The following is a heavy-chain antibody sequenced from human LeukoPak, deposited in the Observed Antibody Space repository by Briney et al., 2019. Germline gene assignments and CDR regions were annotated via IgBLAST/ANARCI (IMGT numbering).Heavy chain of an antibody. CDR1: GGSISSYY. CDR3: ARDGEGGSYFD. J-gene: IGHJ4*02. CDR2: IYYSGST. D-gene: IGHD1-26*01. V-gene: IGHV4-59*01. Sequence: AETLSLTCTVSGGSISSYYWSWIRQPPGKGREWIGYIYYSGSTNYNPSLKRRVTISVDTPKNQFPLKLSSVTAADTAVYYCARDGEGGSYFDWGQGTLVTVSS.